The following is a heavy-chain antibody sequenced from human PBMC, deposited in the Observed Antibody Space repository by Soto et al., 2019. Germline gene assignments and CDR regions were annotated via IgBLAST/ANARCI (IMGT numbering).Heavy chain of an antibody. CDR2: IYWNDDK. V-gene: IGHV2-5*01. CDR3: AHHYDSSGYYYYFDY. CDR1: GFSLSASGVG. D-gene: IGHD3-22*01. Sequence: SCPTLVNPTQTLTLTCTFSGFSLSASGVGVGWIRQPPGKALEWLALIYWNDDKRYSPSLKSRLTITKDTSKNQVVLTMTNMDPVGTATYYCAHHYDSSGYYYYFDYWGQGTLVTVSS. J-gene: IGHJ4*02.